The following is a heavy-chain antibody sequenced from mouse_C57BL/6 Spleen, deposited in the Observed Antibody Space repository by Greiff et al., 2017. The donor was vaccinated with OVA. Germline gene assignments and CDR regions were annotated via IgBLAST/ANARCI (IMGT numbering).Heavy chain of an antibody. CDR3: ARSLGYDGAPWFDY. CDR2: INPNNGGT. CDR1: GYTFTDYY. D-gene: IGHD2-12*01. J-gene: IGHJ3*01. Sequence: VQLQQSGPELVKPGASVKISCKASGYTFTDYYMNWVKQSHGKSLEWIGDINPNNGGTSYNQKFKGKATLTVDKSSSTAYMELRSLTSEDSAVYYCARSLGYDGAPWFDYWGQGTLVTVSA. V-gene: IGHV1-26*01.